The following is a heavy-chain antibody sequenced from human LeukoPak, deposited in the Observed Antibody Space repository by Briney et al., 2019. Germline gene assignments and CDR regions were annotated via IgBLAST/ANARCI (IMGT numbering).Heavy chain of an antibody. CDR3: AREGGFCFGDTCRFFDF. V-gene: IGHV3-21*01. CDR2: SSSRSYK. CDR1: GFTFSTSS. Sequence: GGSLRLSCAASGFTFSTSSLSWVRQAPGKGLEWVSSSSSRSYKYYADSVKGRFTIPRDNAKNSLYMQMNSLGAEDTDVYYCAREGGFCFGDTCRFFDFWGQGTLVTVSS. J-gene: IGHJ4*02. D-gene: IGHD2-15*01.